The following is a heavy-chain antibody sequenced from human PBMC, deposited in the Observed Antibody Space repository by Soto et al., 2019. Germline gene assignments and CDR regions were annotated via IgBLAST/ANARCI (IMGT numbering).Heavy chain of an antibody. J-gene: IGHJ4*02. CDR3: ARDFMESSGYHFPGY. CDR1: GFTFSSYG. CDR2: ISYDGSKK. D-gene: IGHD3-22*01. V-gene: IGHV3-30-3*01. Sequence: PGGSLRLSCAASGFTFSSYGMHWVRQAPGKGLEGVAVISYDGSKKYYVDSVKGRFTISRDNSKNTVSLQMNSLRTEDTAVYYCARDFMESSGYHFPGYWGRGILVTVS.